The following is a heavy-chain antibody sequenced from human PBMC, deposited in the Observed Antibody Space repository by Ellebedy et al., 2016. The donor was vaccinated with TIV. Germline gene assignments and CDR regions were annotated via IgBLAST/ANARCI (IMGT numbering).Heavy chain of an antibody. Sequence: GGSLRLSCAASEFSFSIYSMNWVRQAPGKGLEWVSYISTRSSPIYYADSVKGRFIISRDNAKNSLYLQMYRLRDDDTAVYYCARDSGVAFDIWGQGTMVTVSS. J-gene: IGHJ3*02. CDR3: ARDSGVAFDI. CDR1: EFSFSIYS. CDR2: ISTRSSPI. V-gene: IGHV3-48*02. D-gene: IGHD3-10*01.